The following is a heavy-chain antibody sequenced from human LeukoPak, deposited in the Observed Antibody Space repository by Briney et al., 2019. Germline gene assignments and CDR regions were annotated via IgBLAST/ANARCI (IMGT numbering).Heavy chain of an antibody. Sequence: SVKVSCKASGGTFISYAISWVRQAPGQGLEWMGGIIPIFGTANYAQKFQGRVTITADESTSTAYMELSGLRSEDTAVYYCARVGVVVVPAAIRGPKDYYYGMDVWGQGTTVTVSS. CDR3: ARVGVVVVPAAIRGPKDYYYGMDV. CDR2: IIPIFGTA. J-gene: IGHJ6*02. V-gene: IGHV1-69*13. D-gene: IGHD2-2*02. CDR1: GGTFISYA.